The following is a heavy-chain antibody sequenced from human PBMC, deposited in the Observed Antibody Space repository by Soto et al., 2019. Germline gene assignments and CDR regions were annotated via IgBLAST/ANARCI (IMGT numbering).Heavy chain of an antibody. CDR3: ARDPSGYSSSRGYYYYGMDV. Sequence: QVQLVQSGAEVKKPGASVKVSCKASGYTFTGYYMHWVRQAPGQGLEWMGWINPNSGGTNYAQKFQGWVTMTRDTSISTAYMELSRLRSDDTAVYYCARDPSGYSSSRGYYYYGMDVWGQGTTVTVSS. CDR2: INPNSGGT. CDR1: GYTFTGYY. V-gene: IGHV1-2*04. D-gene: IGHD6-13*01. J-gene: IGHJ6*02.